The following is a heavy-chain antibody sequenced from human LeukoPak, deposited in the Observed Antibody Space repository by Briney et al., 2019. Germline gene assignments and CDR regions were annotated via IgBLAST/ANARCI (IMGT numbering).Heavy chain of an antibody. CDR1: GYTFTSYD. Sequence: GASVKVSCKASGYTFTSYDINWVRQATGQGLEWMGWMNPNSGNTGYAQKFQGRVTITRNTSISTAYMELSSLRSEDTAVYYCARVRGSGSYWYYYYYMDVWGKGTTVTVSS. CDR3: ARVRGSGSYWYYYYYMDV. V-gene: IGHV1-8*03. D-gene: IGHD3-10*01. J-gene: IGHJ6*03. CDR2: MNPNSGNT.